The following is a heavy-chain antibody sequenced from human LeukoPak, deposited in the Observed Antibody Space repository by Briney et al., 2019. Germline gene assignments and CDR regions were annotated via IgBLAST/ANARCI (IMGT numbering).Heavy chain of an antibody. CDR3: ARANYDILTGLSWFDP. J-gene: IGHJ5*02. CDR2: IGTAGDT. V-gene: IGHV3-13*01. Sequence: GGSLRLSCAASGFTFSSYDMHWVRQATGKGLEWVSAIGTAGDTYYPGSVKGRFTISRENAKNSLYLQMNSLRAGDTAVYYCARANYDILTGLSWFDPWGQGTLVTVS. D-gene: IGHD3-9*01. CDR1: GFTFSSYD.